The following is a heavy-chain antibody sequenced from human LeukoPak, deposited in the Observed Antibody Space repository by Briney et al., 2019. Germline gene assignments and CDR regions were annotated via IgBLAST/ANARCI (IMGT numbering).Heavy chain of an antibody. V-gene: IGHV4-34*01. CDR2: INHSGST. CDR3: ARVRVGANDAFDI. CDR1: GGSFSGYY. Sequence: SETLSLTCAVYGGSFSGYYWSWIRQPPGKGLEWIGEINHSGSTNYNPSLKSRVTMSIDTSKNFFSLKLSSVTAADTAMYYCARVRVGANDAFDIWGQGTKVTVSP. D-gene: IGHD1-26*01. J-gene: IGHJ3*02.